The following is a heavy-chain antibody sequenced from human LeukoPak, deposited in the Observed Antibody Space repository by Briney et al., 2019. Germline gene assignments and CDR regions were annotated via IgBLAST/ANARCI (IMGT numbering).Heavy chain of an antibody. D-gene: IGHD3-9*01. CDR1: GGSISSYY. Sequence: SETLSLTCTVSGGSISSYYWSWIRQPPGKGLEWIGYIYYSGSTNYNPSLKSRVTISVDTSKNQCSLKLSSVTAADTAVYYCARKRYFDWLIDYWGQGTLVTVSS. V-gene: IGHV4-59*01. CDR2: IYYSGST. CDR3: ARKRYFDWLIDY. J-gene: IGHJ4*02.